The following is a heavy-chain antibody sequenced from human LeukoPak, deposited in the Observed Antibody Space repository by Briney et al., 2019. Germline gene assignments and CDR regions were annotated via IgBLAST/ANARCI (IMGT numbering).Heavy chain of an antibody. CDR1: GFTSSNYA. Sequence: GGSPRLSCAASGFTSSNYAMSWFRQAPGKGLEWVSLITGSGSGTYYADSVRGRFTISIDNAKNSLYLQMNSLRAEDTAVYYCARARVPGELNYWGQGTLVTVSS. CDR3: ARARVPGELNY. D-gene: IGHD3-10*01. J-gene: IGHJ4*02. CDR2: ITGSGSGT. V-gene: IGHV3-23*01.